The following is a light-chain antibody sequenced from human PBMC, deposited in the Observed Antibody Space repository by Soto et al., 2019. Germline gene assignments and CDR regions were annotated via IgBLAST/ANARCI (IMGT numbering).Light chain of an antibody. CDR3: QSSDGNNMV. CDR1: SFNIASGY. J-gene: IGLJ2*01. CDR2: EDN. Sequence: NFMLTQPHSVSESPGKTVTISCTGSSFNIASGYVQWYQQRPGSAPTTLIYEDNQRPAGVPDRFSGSIDSSSNSASLTISGLRPEDEADYYCQSSDGNNMVFGGGTQLTVL. V-gene: IGLV6-57*02.